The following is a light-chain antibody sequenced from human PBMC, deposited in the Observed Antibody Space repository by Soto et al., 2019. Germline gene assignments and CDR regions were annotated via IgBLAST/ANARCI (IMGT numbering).Light chain of an antibody. CDR3: EHYGASPHT. Sequence: EMVLTQSPGTLSLSPGERATLSCRASQTVHSNYLAWYQQRPGQAPRLLVYGASRRASGIPDRFSGSGSGTEFSLTITRLEPEDFAVFYCEHYGASPHTFGQGTKVDI. V-gene: IGKV3-20*01. J-gene: IGKJ1*01. CDR1: QTVHSNY. CDR2: GAS.